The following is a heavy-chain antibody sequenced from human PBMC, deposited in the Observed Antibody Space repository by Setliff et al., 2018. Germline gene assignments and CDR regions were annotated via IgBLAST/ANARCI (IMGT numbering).Heavy chain of an antibody. J-gene: IGHJ5*02. CDR2: INAGNGNT. V-gene: IGHV1-3*01. Sequence: VASVKVSCKASGYTFTSYSMHWVRQAPGQSLEWMGWINAGNGNTKYSQKFQGRVTITRGTSASTAYMEPSSLRSEDTAVYFCAGVLRDYYGSGSYYNWFDPWGQGTLVTVSS. CDR3: AGVLRDYYGSGSYYNWFDP. CDR1: GYTFTSYS. D-gene: IGHD3-10*01.